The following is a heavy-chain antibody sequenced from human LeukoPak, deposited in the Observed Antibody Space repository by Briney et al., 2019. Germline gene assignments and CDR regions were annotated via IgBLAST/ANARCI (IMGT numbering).Heavy chain of an antibody. Sequence: GGSLRLSCAASGFTFSSYWMNWIRQAPGKGLEWVANIKQDGSEKYYVDSVQGRFTISRDNAKSSLYLQMNSLRGEDTAVYYCARDRRGWFDYWGQGTLVTVSS. CDR3: ARDRRGWFDY. D-gene: IGHD2-15*01. J-gene: IGHJ4*02. CDR2: IKQDGSEK. CDR1: GFTFSSYW. V-gene: IGHV3-7*01.